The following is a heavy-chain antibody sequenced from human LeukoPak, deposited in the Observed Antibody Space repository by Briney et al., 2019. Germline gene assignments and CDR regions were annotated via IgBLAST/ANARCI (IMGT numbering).Heavy chain of an antibody. V-gene: IGHV3-23*01. CDR2: ISSSGSST. J-gene: IGHJ4*02. D-gene: IGHD3-16*01. Sequence: GGSLRLSCAASGFTFRSYAMNWVRQAPGKGLEWVSTISSSGSSTYYADSVKGRFTISRDNSKNTVYLLMNSLRAEDTAEYYCAKDGPASWGCFDYWGQGTLVTVSS. CDR3: AKDGPASWGCFDY. CDR1: GFTFRSYA.